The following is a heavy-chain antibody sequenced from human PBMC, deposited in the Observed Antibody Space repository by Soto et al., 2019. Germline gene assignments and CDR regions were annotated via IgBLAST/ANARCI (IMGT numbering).Heavy chain of an antibody. CDR3: ARRVVVTSVRDIAYYYYGLDV. CDR2: IIPMFDST. D-gene: IGHD2-21*02. V-gene: IGHV1-69*13. J-gene: IGHJ6*02. CDR1: GGTFGSYA. Sequence: SVKVSFKAFGGTFGSYAICWVRQAPGQGLEWMGGIIPMFDSTNYAQKFQGRVTITADESTSTAFMELSSLRSEDTAVYYCARRVVVTSVRDIAYYYYGLDVWGQGTTVTVSS.